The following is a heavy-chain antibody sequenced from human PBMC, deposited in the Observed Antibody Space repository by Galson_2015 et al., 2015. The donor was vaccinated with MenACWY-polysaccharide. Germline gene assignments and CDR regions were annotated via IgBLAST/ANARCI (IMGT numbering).Heavy chain of an antibody. CDR3: ARGGEMGSATAIEGGVYY. CDR2: INHSGST. J-gene: IGHJ4*02. D-gene: IGHD2-21*02. CDR1: GGSFSGYY. V-gene: IGHV4-34*01. Sequence: ETLSLTCAVYGGSFSGYYWSWIRQPPGKGLEWIGEINHSGSTNYNPSLKSRVTISVDTSKNQFSLKLSSVTAADTAVYYCARGGEMGSATAIEGGVYYWGQGTLVTVSS.